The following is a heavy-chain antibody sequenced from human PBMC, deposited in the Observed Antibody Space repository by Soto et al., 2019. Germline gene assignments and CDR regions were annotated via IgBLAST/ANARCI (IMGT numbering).Heavy chain of an antibody. D-gene: IGHD1-26*01. V-gene: IGHV4-59*01. CDR3: ARVVSGGYHYFDY. CDR1: GGSISSYY. CDR2: IYYSGST. J-gene: IGHJ4*02. Sequence: PSETLSLTCTVSGGSISSYYWSWIRQPPGKGLEWIGYIYYSGSTNYNPSLKSRVTISVDTSKNQFSLKLSSVTAADTAVYYCARVVSGGYHYFDYWGQGTLVTVYS.